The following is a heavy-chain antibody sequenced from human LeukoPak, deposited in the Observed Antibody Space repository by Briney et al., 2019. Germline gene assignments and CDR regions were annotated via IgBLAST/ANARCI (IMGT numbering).Heavy chain of an antibody. CDR1: GYSFGSFG. V-gene: IGHV1-18*01. CDR2: ISAYNGDT. D-gene: IGHD3-10*01. CDR3: ARGGYYGSGSFPDY. Sequence: ASVKVSCKAAGYSFGSFGINWVRQAPGQGLEWMGWISAYNGDTNYAQKLQGRVNMTTDTSTSTAYMDLMSLRSDDTAVYYCARGGYYGSGSFPDYWGQGTLVTVSS. J-gene: IGHJ4*02.